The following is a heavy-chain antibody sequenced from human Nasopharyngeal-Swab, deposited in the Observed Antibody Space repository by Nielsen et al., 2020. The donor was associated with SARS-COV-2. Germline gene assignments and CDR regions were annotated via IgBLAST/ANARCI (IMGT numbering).Heavy chain of an antibody. CDR2: IKSKTDGGTT. D-gene: IGHD2-2*01. Sequence: GGSLRLSCAVSGFTFSNAWMNWVRQAPGKGLEWVGRIKSKTDGGTTDYAAPVKGRFTISRDDSKNTLYLQMNSLKIEDTAVYYCARVEYRQYADSRPNYYYFYMDVWGKGTTATVS. J-gene: IGHJ6*03. CDR3: ARVEYRQYADSRPNYYYFYMDV. V-gene: IGHV3-15*07. CDR1: GFTFSNAW.